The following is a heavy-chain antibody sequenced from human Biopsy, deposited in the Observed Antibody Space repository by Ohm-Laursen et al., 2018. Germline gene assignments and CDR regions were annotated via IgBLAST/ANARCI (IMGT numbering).Heavy chain of an antibody. J-gene: IGHJ2*01. CDR1: GASVKTSGYF. D-gene: IGHD3-9*01. Sequence: TLSLTCIVSGASVKTSGYFWAWIRQRPGKGLEWIGYISYNERTHYNPSLTSRLAISFDTSNNRISLQLRSVSVADTAVYYCVREPKTGTAEAWYFDLWGRGSPVTVPS. CDR2: ISYNERT. CDR3: VREPKTGTAEAWYFDL. V-gene: IGHV4-31*03.